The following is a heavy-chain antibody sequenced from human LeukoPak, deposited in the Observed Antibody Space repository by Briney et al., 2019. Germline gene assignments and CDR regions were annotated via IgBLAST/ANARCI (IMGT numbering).Heavy chain of an antibody. CDR3: ASNKKSHLPRHYGMDV. V-gene: IGHV1-18*01. J-gene: IGHJ6*02. CDR1: GYTFTSYG. D-gene: IGHD1-14*01. Sequence: EASVKVSCKASGYTFTSYGISWVRQAPGQGLEWMGWISAYNGNTNYAQKLQGRVTMTTDTSTSTAYMELRRLRSDDTAVYYCASNKKSHLPRHYGMDVWGQGTTVTVSS. CDR2: ISAYNGNT.